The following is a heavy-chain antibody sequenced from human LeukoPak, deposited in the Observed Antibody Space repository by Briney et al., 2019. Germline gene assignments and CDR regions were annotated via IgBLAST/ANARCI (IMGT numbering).Heavy chain of an antibody. CDR2: ITGNSNYI. Sequence: GGSLRLSCAASGFTFSIYSINWVRQAPGKGLEWVSFITGNSNYIYYADSVKGRFTISRDNAKNSLYLQMNSLRAEDTAVYYCARWATGTAFDYWGQGTLVTVSS. D-gene: IGHD6-13*01. V-gene: IGHV3-21*04. CDR1: GFTFSIYS. J-gene: IGHJ4*02. CDR3: ARWATGTAFDY.